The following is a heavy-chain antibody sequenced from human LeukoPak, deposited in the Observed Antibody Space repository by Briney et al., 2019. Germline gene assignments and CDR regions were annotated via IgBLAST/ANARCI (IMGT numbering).Heavy chain of an antibody. J-gene: IGHJ4*02. D-gene: IGHD3-22*01. V-gene: IGHV3-30-3*01. CDR1: GFTFSRYA. CDR3: ARDRSTITMIGGGLQVDYFDY. Sequence: GGSLRLSCAASGFTFSRYAMHWVRQAPGKGQEWVTVISYDGSNKYYGDSVKGRSTISRDNSKNTLYLQMNSLRAEDTAVYYCARDRSTITMIGGGLQVDYFDYWGQGTLVTVSS. CDR2: ISYDGSNK.